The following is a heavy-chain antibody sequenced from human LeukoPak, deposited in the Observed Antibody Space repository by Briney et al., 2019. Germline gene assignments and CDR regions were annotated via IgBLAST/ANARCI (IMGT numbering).Heavy chain of an antibody. V-gene: IGHV1-46*01. D-gene: IGHD5-18*01. CDR1: GYTFTSYY. CDR3: ARTPGRDSAMAPSNFDY. Sequence: ASVKVSCKASGYTFTSYYMHWVRQAPGQGLEWMGIINPSGGSTSYAQKFQGRVTMARDMSTSTVYMELSSLRSEDTAVYYCARTPGRDSAMAPSNFDYWGQGTLVTVSS. J-gene: IGHJ4*02. CDR2: INPSGGST.